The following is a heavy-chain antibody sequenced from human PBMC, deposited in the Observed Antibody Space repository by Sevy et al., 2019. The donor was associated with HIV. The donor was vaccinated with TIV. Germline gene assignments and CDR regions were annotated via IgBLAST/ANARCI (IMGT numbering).Heavy chain of an antibody. Sequence: GGSLRLSCAASGFTFSSYWMSWVRQAPGKGLEWVANIKQDGSERYYVDSVKGRFTISRDNTKNSLYLQMNSLRVEDTAVYYCARDSQNIVVVPAATINYYYSYYMDVWGKGTTVTVSS. CDR2: IKQDGSER. V-gene: IGHV3-7*01. D-gene: IGHD2-2*01. J-gene: IGHJ6*03. CDR3: ARDSQNIVVVPAATINYYYSYYMDV. CDR1: GFTFSSYW.